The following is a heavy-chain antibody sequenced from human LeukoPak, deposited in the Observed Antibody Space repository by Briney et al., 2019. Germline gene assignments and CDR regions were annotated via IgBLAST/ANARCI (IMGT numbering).Heavy chain of an antibody. CDR1: GYTLTELS. V-gene: IGHV1-24*01. CDR2: FDPEDGET. J-gene: IGHJ5*02. CDR3: ATEVGATTSGYWFDP. Sequence: ASVKVSCTVSGYTLTELSMHWVRQAPGKGLEWMGGFDPEDGETIYAQKFQGRATMTEDTSTDTAYMELSSLRSEDTAVYYCATEVGATTSGYWFDPWGQGTLVTVSS. D-gene: IGHD1-26*01.